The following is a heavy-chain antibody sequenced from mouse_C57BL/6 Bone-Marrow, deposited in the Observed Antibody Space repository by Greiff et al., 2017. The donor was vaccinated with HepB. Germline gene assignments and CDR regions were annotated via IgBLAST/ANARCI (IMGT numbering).Heavy chain of an antibody. V-gene: IGHV5-9-1*02. CDR3: TRDYYGSPGWYFDV. CDR2: ISSGGDYI. CDR1: GFTFSSYA. D-gene: IGHD1-1*01. J-gene: IGHJ1*03. Sequence: EVKLMESGEGLVKPGGSLKLSCAASGFTFSSYAMSWVRQTPEKRLEWVAYISSGGDYIYYADTVKGRFTISRDNARNTLYLQMSSLKSEDTAMYYGTRDYYGSPGWYFDVWGTGTTVTVSS.